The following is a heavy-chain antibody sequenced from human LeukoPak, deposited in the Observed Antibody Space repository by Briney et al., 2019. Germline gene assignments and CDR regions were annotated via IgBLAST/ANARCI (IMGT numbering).Heavy chain of an antibody. V-gene: IGHV3-30*18. CDR1: GFTFSSYG. J-gene: IGHJ4*02. CDR3: AKGFFGITMVRGVTFDY. Sequence: GGSLRLSCAASGFTFSSYGMHWVRQAPGKGLEWVAVISYDGSNKYYADSVKGRFTISRDNSKNTLYLQMNSLRAEDTAVYYCAKGFFGITMVRGVTFDYWGQGTLVTVSS. CDR2: ISYDGSNK. D-gene: IGHD3-10*01.